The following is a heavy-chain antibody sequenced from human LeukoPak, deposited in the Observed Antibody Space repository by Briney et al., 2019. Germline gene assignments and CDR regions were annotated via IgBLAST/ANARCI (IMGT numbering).Heavy chain of an antibody. CDR1: GGSISSYY. J-gene: IGHJ2*01. V-gene: IGHV4-59*12. D-gene: IGHD3-10*01. Sequence: PSETQSLTCTVSGGSISSYYWSWIRQPPGKGLEWIGYIYYSGSTNYNPSLKSRVTISVDTSRNQFSLKLSSVTAADTAVYYCARRGALWFGEDNWYFDLWGRGTLVTVSS. CDR3: ARRGALWFGEDNWYFDL. CDR2: IYYSGST.